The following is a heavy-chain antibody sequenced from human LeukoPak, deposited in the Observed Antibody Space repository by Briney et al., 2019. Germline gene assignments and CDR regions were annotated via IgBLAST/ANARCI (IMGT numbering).Heavy chain of an antibody. CDR1: GYTLTGYY. V-gene: IGHV1-2*02. CDR2: INPNSGGT. D-gene: IGHD5-12*01. CDR3: ARDRGYLNWFDA. J-gene: IGHJ5*02. Sequence: GASVKVSCKASGYTLTGYYMHWVRQAPGQGLEWMGWINPNSGGTNYAQKFQGRVTMTRDTSISTAYMELSRLRSDDTAVYYCARDRGYLNWFDAWGQGTLVTVSS.